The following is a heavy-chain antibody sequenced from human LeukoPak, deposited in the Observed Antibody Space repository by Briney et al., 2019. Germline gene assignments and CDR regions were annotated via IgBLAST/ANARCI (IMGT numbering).Heavy chain of an antibody. V-gene: IGHV3-33*01. CDR1: GFSFSSFG. CDR3: ARGSGGYQYLMDV. Sequence: GGSLRLSCAASGFSFSSFGMHWVRQAPGGGLEWVTIVGYDESIKYYADSVKDRFTISRDNSKNTVHLQMNSLRAEDTAVYYCARGSGGYQYLMDVWGQGATVIVSS. J-gene: IGHJ6*02. CDR2: VGYDESIK. D-gene: IGHD2-15*01.